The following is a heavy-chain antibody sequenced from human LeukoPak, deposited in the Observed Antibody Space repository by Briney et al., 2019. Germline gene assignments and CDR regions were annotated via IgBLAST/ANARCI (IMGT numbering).Heavy chain of an antibody. J-gene: IGHJ4*02. CDR1: GFSFSSYS. Sequence: GGSLRLSCAASGFSFSSYSMAWVRQAPGKGLEWVSSISDSGAFMHYADSLKGRFTISRDNAKNSLYLQMNSLRAEDTAVYYCARDLNWLPPHLWGQGTLVTVSS. CDR3: ARDLNWLPPHL. CDR2: ISDSGAFM. D-gene: IGHD3-9*01. V-gene: IGHV3-21*01.